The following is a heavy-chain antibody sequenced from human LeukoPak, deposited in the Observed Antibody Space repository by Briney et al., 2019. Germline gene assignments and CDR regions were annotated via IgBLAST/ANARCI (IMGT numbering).Heavy chain of an antibody. D-gene: IGHD6-19*01. V-gene: IGHV4-59*01. CDR1: GGSISSYY. Sequence: SSETLSLTCTVSGGSISSYYWSWIRQPPGKGLEWIGYIYYSGSTNYNPSLKSRVTISVDTSKNQFSLKLSSVTTADTAVYYWARDRAYSSVWYYFDSWGQGTLVTVSS. CDR2: IYYSGST. CDR3: ARDRAYSSVWYYFDS. J-gene: IGHJ4*02.